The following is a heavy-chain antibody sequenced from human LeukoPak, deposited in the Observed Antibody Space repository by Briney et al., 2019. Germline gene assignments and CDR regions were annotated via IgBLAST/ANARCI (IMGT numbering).Heavy chain of an antibody. J-gene: IGHJ5*02. CDR3: ARNRMREQQLVPWFDP. CDR2: IWYDGSNK. V-gene: IGHV3-33*01. Sequence: QPGGSLRLSCAASGFTFSSYGMHWVRQAPGKGLEWVAVIWYDGSNKYYADSVKGRFTISRDNSKNTLYLQMNSLRAEDTAVYYCARNRMREQQLVPWFDPWGQGTLVTVSS. CDR1: GFTFSSYG. D-gene: IGHD6-13*01.